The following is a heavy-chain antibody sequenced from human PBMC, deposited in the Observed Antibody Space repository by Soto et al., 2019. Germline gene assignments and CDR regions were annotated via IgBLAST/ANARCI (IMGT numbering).Heavy chain of an antibody. CDR1: GGSINTYY. D-gene: IGHD6-19*01. V-gene: IGHV4-59*12. CDR2: VDYSGNS. J-gene: IGHJ5*02. CDR3: ARGRVAVAGTTYNWFDP. Sequence: PSETLSLTCTVSGGSINTYYWSWIRQPPGKGLEWIGYVDYSGNSDSSPSLKSRVTISIDTSKNQFSLKLSSVTAADTAVYYCARGRVAVAGTTYNWFDPWGQGTLVTVSS.